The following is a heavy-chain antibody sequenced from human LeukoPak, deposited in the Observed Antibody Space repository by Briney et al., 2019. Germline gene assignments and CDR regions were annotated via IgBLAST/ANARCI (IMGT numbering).Heavy chain of an antibody. CDR1: GYTFTSYY. D-gene: IGHD3-22*01. V-gene: IGHV1-69*04. CDR3: ARDRPLGYYDSSGYYSDY. J-gene: IGHJ4*02. CDR2: IIPILGIA. Sequence: SVKVSCKASGYTFTSYYMHWVRQAPGQGLEWMGRIIPILGIANYAQKFQGRVTITADKSTSTAYMELSSLRSEDTAVYYCARDRPLGYYDSSGYYSDYWGQGTLVTVSS.